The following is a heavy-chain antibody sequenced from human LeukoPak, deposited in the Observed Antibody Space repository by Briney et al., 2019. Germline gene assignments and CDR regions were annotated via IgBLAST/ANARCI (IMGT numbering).Heavy chain of an antibody. CDR3: AKDRRGPKSYYYFYYMDV. J-gene: IGHJ6*03. V-gene: IGHV1-2*02. CDR2: INPSGGGT. Sequence: ASVKVSCKASGYTFSDFYIHWVRQAPGQGLEWVGWINPSGGGTNYAPQFQGRVTMARDTSISTAYMELSRLTSGDTAVYYCAKDRRGPKSYYYFYYMDVWGKGTTVTVSS. D-gene: IGHD3-16*01. CDR1: GYTFSDFY.